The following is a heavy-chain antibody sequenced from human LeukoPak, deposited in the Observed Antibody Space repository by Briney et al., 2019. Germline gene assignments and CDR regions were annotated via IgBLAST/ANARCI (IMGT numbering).Heavy chain of an antibody. V-gene: IGHV3-23*01. CDR2: ICGSVSGSGDCT. Sequence: PGGSLRLSCAASGFSFGSYAMSWVRQAAGKGLEWVSEICGSVSGSGDCTHYADSVKGRFTISRDNSKNTLYLEMNSLRAEDTAIYYCASEPRSNVVVVLDFWGQGTLVTVSS. CDR1: GFSFGSYA. J-gene: IGHJ4*02. CDR3: ASEPRSNVVVVLDF. D-gene: IGHD2-15*01.